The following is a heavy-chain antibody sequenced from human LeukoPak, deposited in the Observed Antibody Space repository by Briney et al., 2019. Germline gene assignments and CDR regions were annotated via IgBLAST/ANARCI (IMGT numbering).Heavy chain of an antibody. CDR1: GLTISNNW. CDR2: IKLDGSEQ. CDR3: ARDAGGRTQREGWFDP. V-gene: IGHV3-7*01. J-gene: IGHJ5*02. D-gene: IGHD1-1*01. Sequence: GSLRLSCADSGLTISNNWMSWVRQAPGKGLEWVANIKLDGSEQYYMDSVKGRFTISRDNGKNVLYLQMSSLRVEDTAIYYCARDAGGRTQREGWFDPWGQGTLVTVSS.